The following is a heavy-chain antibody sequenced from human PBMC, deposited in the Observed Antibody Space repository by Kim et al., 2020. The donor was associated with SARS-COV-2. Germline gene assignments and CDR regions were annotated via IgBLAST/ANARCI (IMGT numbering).Heavy chain of an antibody. Sequence: KRRFTISRDNAKTTLDLQMNSLRAEDTAVYYCARDGELDLVLCHFYGMDVWGQGTTVTVSS. D-gene: IGHD3-10*01. V-gene: IGHV3-48*03. J-gene: IGHJ6*02. CDR3: ARDGELDLVLCHFYGMDV.